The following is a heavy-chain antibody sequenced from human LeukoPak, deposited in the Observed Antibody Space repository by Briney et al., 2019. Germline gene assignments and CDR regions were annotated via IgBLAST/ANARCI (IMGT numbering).Heavy chain of an antibody. J-gene: IGHJ5*02. CDR3: AQSNGYYDSSGYQNNWFDP. D-gene: IGHD3-22*01. CDR2: IIPIFGTA. V-gene: IGHV1-69*05. CDR1: GGTFSSYA. Sequence: ASVKVSCKASGGTFSSYAISWVRQAPGQGLEWMGGIIPIFGTANYAQKFQGRVTITTDESTSTAYMELSSLRSEDTAVYYCAQSNGYYDSSGYQNNWFDPWGQGTLVTVSS.